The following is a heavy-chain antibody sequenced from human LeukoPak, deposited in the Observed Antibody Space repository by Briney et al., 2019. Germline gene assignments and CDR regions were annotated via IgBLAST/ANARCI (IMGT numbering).Heavy chain of an antibody. Sequence: SETLSLTCTASGGSISSYYWRWIRQPAGKGLEWLGRIYTSGSTNYNPSLKSRVTMSVDTSRNQFSLKLSSVTAADTAVYYCARDAVGQQLVQGEFDYWGQGTLVTVSS. V-gene: IGHV4-4*07. CDR1: GGSISSYY. CDR2: IYTSGST. CDR3: ARDAVGQQLVQGEFDY. J-gene: IGHJ4*02. D-gene: IGHD6-13*01.